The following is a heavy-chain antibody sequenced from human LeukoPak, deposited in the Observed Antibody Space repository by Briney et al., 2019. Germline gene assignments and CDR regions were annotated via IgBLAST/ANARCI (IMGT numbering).Heavy chain of an antibody. V-gene: IGHV4-30-4*01. D-gene: IGHD1-20*01. CDR2: IYYSGST. CDR3: ARASSYDWNGYFDY. Sequence: SETLSLTCTVSGGSISSGDYYWSWIRQPPGKGLEWIGYIYYSGSTYYNPSLKSRVTMSVDTSKNQFSLKLSSVTAADTAVYYCARASSYDWNGYFDYWGQGTLVTVSS. CDR1: GGSISSGDYY. J-gene: IGHJ4*02.